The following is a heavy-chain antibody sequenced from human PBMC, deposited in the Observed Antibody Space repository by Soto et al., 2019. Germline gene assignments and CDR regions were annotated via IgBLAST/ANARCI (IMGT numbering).Heavy chain of an antibody. Sequence: QVQLQESGPGLVKPSETLSLTCTVSGGSISSYYWSWIRQPPGKGLEWIGYIYYSGSTNYNPSLKSRVTISVDTSKNQFSLKLSSVTAADTAVYYCAREPSIAVAGNPLYYYYGMDVWGQGTTVTVSS. CDR2: IYYSGST. J-gene: IGHJ6*02. V-gene: IGHV4-59*01. D-gene: IGHD6-19*01. CDR1: GGSISSYY. CDR3: AREPSIAVAGNPLYYYYGMDV.